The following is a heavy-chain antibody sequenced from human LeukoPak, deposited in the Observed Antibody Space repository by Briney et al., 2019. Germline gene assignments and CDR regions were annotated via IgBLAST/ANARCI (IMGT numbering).Heavy chain of an antibody. D-gene: IGHD6-19*01. CDR1: GGSISSSSYY. CDR3: ASRDLSSGWFWTN. V-gene: IGHV4-61*05. J-gene: IGHJ4*02. Sequence: PSETLSLTCTVSGGSISSSSYYWGWIRQPPGKGLEWIGYIYYSGSTNYNPSLKSRVTISVDTSKNQFSLNLRSVTAADTAVYYCASRDLSSGWFWTNWGQGTLVAVSS. CDR2: IYYSGST.